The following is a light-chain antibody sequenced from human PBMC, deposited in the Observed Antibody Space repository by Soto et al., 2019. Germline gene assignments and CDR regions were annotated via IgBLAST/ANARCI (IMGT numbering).Light chain of an antibody. CDR1: QSVSSTL. Sequence: ELVLTQSPVALSLSSGERATLSCRASQSVSSTLLTWYQQKPGQAPRLLIYGVSSRATGIPDRFSGSGSGTDFTLPISRGEPEDFAVYFCQHYGDSSWTFGQGSRVEIK. CDR2: GVS. CDR3: QHYGDSSWT. V-gene: IGKV3-20*01. J-gene: IGKJ1*01.